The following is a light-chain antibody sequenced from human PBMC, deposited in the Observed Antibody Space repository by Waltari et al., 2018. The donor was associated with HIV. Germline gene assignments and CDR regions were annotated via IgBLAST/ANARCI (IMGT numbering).Light chain of an antibody. J-gene: IGLJ1*01. Sequence: SFELPQPPSVSVSPGQTATIACSGNALTIGSPYWYRQTSGQAPELVLYEDTKRPSVIPERFHGARSGTTATLIINGAQAEDEGDYYCYSTDSSDSHRGVFGTGTAVYVL. V-gene: IGLV3-10*01. CDR3: YSTDSSDSHRGV. CDR1: ALTIGS. CDR2: EDT.